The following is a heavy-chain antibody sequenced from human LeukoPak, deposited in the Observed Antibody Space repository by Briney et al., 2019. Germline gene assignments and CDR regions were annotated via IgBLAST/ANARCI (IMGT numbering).Heavy chain of an antibody. J-gene: IGHJ6*02. D-gene: IGHD3-22*01. CDR2: ISSSGSTI. V-gene: IGHV3-11*01. CDR3: ARDRQYYYDSSGSMDV. CDR1: GFTFSDYY. Sequence: PGGSLRLSCAASGFTFSDYYMSWIRQAPGKGLEWVSYISSSGSTIYYADSVKGQFTISRDNAKNSLYLQMNSLRAEDTAVYYCARDRQYYYDSSGSMDVWGQGTTVTVSS.